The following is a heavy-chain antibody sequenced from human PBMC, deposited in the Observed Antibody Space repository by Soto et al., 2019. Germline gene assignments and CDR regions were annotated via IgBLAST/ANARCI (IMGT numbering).Heavy chain of an antibody. Sequence: SDTLALTCTVFCASVSSGTYYRCWIRQAPGKGLEWVGHIYYTVSTNYNPSRNNRVTISVDTSKNHFSLQLTSVTAAYTAVYYCARGAGFSYASTWFDIWGQGTLVTASS. CDR3: ARGAGFSYASTWFDI. D-gene: IGHD5-18*01. J-gene: IGHJ5*02. CDR2: IYYTVST. CDR1: CASVSSGTYY. V-gene: IGHV4-61*03.